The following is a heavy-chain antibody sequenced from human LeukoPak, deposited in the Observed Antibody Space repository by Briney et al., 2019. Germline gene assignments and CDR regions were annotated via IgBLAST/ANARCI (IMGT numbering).Heavy chain of an antibody. CDR3: ARDLSRRVVVPAAMYDAFDI. D-gene: IGHD2-2*01. CDR2: ISAYNGNT. J-gene: IGHJ3*02. V-gene: IGHV1-18*01. Sequence: GASVKVSCKASGYTFTSYAMNWVRQAPGQGLEWMGWISAYNGNTNYAQKLQGRVTMTTDTSTSTAYMELRSLRSVDTAVYYCARDLSRRVVVPAAMYDAFDIWGQGTMVTVSS. CDR1: GYTFTSYA.